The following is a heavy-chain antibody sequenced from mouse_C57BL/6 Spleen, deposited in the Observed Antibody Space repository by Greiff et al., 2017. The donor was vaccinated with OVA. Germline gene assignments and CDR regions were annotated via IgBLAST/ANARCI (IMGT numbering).Heavy chain of an antibody. Sequence: VKLMESGPGLVQPSQSLSITCTVSGFSLTSYGVHWVRQSPGKGLEWLGVIWSGGSTDSNAAFISRLSISKDNSKSQFFFKMNSLQADDTAIYYCAREALTGSFAYWGQGTLVTVSA. J-gene: IGHJ3*01. CDR3: AREALTGSFAY. CDR1: GFSLTSYG. CDR2: IWSGGST. D-gene: IGHD4-1*01. V-gene: IGHV2-2*01.